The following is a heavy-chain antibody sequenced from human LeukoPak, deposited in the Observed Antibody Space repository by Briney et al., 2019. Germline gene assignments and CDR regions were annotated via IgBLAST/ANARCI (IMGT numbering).Heavy chain of an antibody. CDR3: ARDIHWAFDY. CDR1: GFXFNSYS. CDR2: ISSSTSRI. V-gene: IGHV3-48*02. D-gene: IGHD7-27*01. Sequence: GGSLRLSCVASGFXFNSYSMNWVRQAPGKGLEWVSYISSSTSRIYYADSVKGRFTISRDSARRSLFLQMNSLRDEDTAVYYCARDIHWAFDYWGQGILVTVSS. J-gene: IGHJ4*02.